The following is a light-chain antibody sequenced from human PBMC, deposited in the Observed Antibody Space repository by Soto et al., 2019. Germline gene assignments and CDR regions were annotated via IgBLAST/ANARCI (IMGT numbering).Light chain of an antibody. V-gene: IGLV2-23*02. Sequence: SALTQPASVSGSPGQSITLSCTGTSSDVGSYNLVSWYQQHPGKAPKLMIYEVSKRPSGVSNRFSGSKSGNTASLTISGLQAEDEADYYCCSYAGSFVVFGGGTKLTVL. CDR2: EVS. CDR1: SSDVGSYNL. CDR3: CSYAGSFVV. J-gene: IGLJ2*01.